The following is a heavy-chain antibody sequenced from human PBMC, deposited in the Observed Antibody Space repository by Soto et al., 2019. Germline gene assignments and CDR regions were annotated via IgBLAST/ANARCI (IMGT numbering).Heavy chain of an antibody. CDR2: ISYDGSNK. CDR1: GFTFSSYA. Sequence: VGSLRLSCAASGFTFSSYAMHWVRQAPGKGLEWVAVISYDGSNKYYADSVKGRFTISRDNSKNTLYLQMNSLRAEDTAVYYCARDQSLVVVTAGPFDYWGQGTLVTVSS. V-gene: IGHV3-30-3*01. CDR3: ARDQSLVVVTAGPFDY. J-gene: IGHJ4*02. D-gene: IGHD2-21*02.